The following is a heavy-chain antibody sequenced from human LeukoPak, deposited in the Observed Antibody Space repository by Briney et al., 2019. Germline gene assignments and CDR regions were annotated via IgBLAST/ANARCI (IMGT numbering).Heavy chain of an antibody. J-gene: IGHJ4*02. CDR1: GFTFSNYA. CDR2: ISYDGSNK. D-gene: IGHD3-10*01. V-gene: IGHV3-30*04. Sequence: GGSLRLSCAASGFTFSNYAIHWVRRPPGKGLEWVAVISYDGSNKFYADSVKGRFTISRDNSKNSLYLQMNSLRADDTAVYYCARDSGFSGAQRGEFWGQRTLVTVSS. CDR3: ARDSGFSGAQRGEF.